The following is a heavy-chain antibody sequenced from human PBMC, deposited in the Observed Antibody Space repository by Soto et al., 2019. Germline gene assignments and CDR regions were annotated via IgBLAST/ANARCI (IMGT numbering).Heavy chain of an antibody. CDR2: IWSDGSNK. J-gene: IGHJ4*02. D-gene: IGHD2-2*01. CDR1: GFTFSSYG. V-gene: IGHV3-33*01. Sequence: QVQLVESGGGVVQPGRSLRLSCAASGFTFSSYGMHWVRQAPGKGLEWVAVIWSDGSNKYYAESVKGRFTISRDNSKNTLYLQMPILRSQYTTVYYCARGTFCSSASCYASPFDSWGQGTLVTVSS. CDR3: ARGTFCSSASCYASPFDS.